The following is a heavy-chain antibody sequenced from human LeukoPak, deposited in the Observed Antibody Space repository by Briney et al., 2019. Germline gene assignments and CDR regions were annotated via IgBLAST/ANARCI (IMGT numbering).Heavy chain of an antibody. CDR1: GGSISSGDYY. CDR2: IYYSGST. CDR3: ARGRGYNRWFPDPIWRAFDI. V-gene: IGHV4-30-4*08. J-gene: IGHJ3*02. Sequence: PSETLSLTCTVSGGSISSGDYYWSWIRQPPGKGLEWIGYIYYSGSTYYNPSLKSRVTISVDTSKNQFSLKLSSVTAADTAVYYCARGRGYNRWFPDPIWRAFDIWGQGTMVTVSS. D-gene: IGHD1-14*01.